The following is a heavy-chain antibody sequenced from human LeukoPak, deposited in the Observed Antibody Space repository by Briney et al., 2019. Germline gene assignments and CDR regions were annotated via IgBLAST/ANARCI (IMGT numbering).Heavy chain of an antibody. CDR1: GFTFSNY. CDR2: ISVSSVT. D-gene: IGHD4-23*01. J-gene: IGHJ4*02. Sequence: SGGSLRLSCAASGFTFSNYMTWIRPAPGEGPEWVAYISVSSVTYYAGSVKGRFTISRDNAKNSLYLQMNSLRAEDTAVYYCAKDRGIDSGGNSGSFDYWGQGTLVTVSS. CDR3: AKDRGIDSGGNSGSFDY. V-gene: IGHV3-69-1*01.